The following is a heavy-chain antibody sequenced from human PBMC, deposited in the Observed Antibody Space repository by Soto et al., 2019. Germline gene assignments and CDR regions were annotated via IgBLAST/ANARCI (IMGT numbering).Heavy chain of an antibody. CDR2: IFYSGET. J-gene: IGHJ4*02. V-gene: IGHV4-31*11. Sequence: QVQLQESGPGLVKPSQTLSLTCGVSGDSIGSGGYFWSWIRQHPGKGLEWIGHIFYSGETSYSSSLKSGVSISVVTTENQFALNPNSLTAADMAVYYCVRARGHGLGVLDYCGQGTLVRVSS. CDR1: GDSIGSGGYF. CDR3: VRARGHGLGVLDY. D-gene: IGHD3-16*01.